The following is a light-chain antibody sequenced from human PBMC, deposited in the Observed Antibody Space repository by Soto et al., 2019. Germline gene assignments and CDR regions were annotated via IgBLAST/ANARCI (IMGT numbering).Light chain of an antibody. J-gene: IGKJ2*01. CDR1: QSISKY. Sequence: DIQMTQSPSSLSASVGDRVTITCRASQSISKYLNWYQQKPGKAPNLLIYATSNLQSGVPSRFSGSGSGTDFTLTITSLQAEDYATYFCQQSYTTPRTFGQGTKLEIK. CDR2: ATS. V-gene: IGKV1-39*01. CDR3: QQSYTTPRT.